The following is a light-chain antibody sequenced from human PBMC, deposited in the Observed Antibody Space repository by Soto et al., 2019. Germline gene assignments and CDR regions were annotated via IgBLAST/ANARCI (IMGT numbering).Light chain of an antibody. CDR1: NNDVWNYNL. V-gene: IGLV2-23*01. CDR3: WSYSVGGVYV. Sequence: SLLAQPSSVYGSTGQSVTISCTRSNNDVWNYNLVTWHQQHPGKAPKLMPYEDAKRPSGVSYRFSGSQSGNTAFLTISGLQAEDEADYYCWSYSVGGVYVFGSGTAVTV. J-gene: IGLJ1*01. CDR2: EDA.